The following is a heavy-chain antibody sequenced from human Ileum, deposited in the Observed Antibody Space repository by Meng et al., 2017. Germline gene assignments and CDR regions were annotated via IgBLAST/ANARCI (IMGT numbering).Heavy chain of an antibody. CDR2: ISSSSSYI. V-gene: IGHV3-21*01. Sequence: GESLKISCAASGFTFSSYSMNWVRQAPGKGLEWVSSISSSSSYIYYADSVKGRFTISRDNAKNSLYLQMNSLRAEDTAVYYCARPAYGDYFDYWGQGTLVTVDS. CDR1: GFTFSSYS. J-gene: IGHJ4*02. D-gene: IGHD4-17*01. CDR3: ARPAYGDYFDY.